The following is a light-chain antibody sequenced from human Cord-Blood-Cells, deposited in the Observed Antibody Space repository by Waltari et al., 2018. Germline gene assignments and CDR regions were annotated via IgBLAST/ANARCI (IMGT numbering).Light chain of an antibody. CDR1: SSDVGSYNL. V-gene: IGLV2-23*01. CDR3: CAYAGSSTFV. J-gene: IGLJ1*01. Sequence: QSALTQPASVSGSPGQSITISCTGTSSDVGSYNLVSWYQQHPGKAPKRRIYEGSKRPSGVSKRFSGSKSGNTASLTISGLQAEDEAYYYCCAYAGSSTFVFGTGTKVTVL. CDR2: EGS.